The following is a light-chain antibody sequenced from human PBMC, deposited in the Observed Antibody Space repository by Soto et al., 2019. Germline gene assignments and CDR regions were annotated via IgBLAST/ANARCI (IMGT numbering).Light chain of an antibody. CDR2: AAS. Sequence: DIQXTXXXXSLSASVGDRVTITCRASQGISNYLAWYQQKPGKVPKLLIYAASTLQSGVPSRFSGSGSGTDFTLTISSLQPEDVATYYCQKYNSAPHTFGQGTKLEIK. J-gene: IGKJ2*01. CDR1: QGISNY. V-gene: IGKV1-27*01. CDR3: QKYNSAPHT.